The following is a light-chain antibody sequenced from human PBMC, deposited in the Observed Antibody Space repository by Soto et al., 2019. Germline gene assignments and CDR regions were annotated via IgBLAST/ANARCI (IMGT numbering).Light chain of an antibody. CDR3: QTWGTGPVV. V-gene: IGLV4-69*01. CDR2: LNSDGSH. J-gene: IGLJ2*01. Sequence: QLVLTQSPSASASLGASVKLTCTLSSGHSSYAIAWHQQQPEKGPRYLMKLNSDGSHSKRDGIPDRFSGSSSGAERYLTISSLQSEDEADYYCQTWGTGPVVFGGGTKVTVL. CDR1: SGHSSYA.